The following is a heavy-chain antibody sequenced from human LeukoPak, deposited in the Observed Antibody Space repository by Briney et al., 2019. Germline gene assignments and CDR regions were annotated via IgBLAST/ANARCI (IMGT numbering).Heavy chain of an antibody. CDR2: IGGSGRST. V-gene: IGHV3-23*01. Sequence: GGSLRLSCAASGLTFSNYAMNWVRQAPGKGLEWVSGIGGSGRSTYYADSVKGRFTISRDNSKNMLYLQMNSLRAEDTAIYYCAKVVYSQPDDYFDYWGQGTLVIVSS. J-gene: IGHJ4*02. CDR1: GLTFSNYA. D-gene: IGHD2-8*01. CDR3: AKVVYSQPDDYFDY.